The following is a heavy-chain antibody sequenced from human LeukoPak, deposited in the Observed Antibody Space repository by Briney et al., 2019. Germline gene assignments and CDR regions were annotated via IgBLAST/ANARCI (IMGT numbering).Heavy chain of an antibody. CDR3: ARDNAALDV. V-gene: IGHV1-69*05. D-gene: IGHD2-8*01. CDR2: IIPIFGTA. Sequence: SVKVSCKASGGTFSSYAISWVRQAPGQGLEWMGGIIPIFGTANYAQKFQGRVTMTRDTSISTAYMELSRLRSDDTAVYYCARDNAALDVWGQGTTVTVSS. CDR1: GGTFSSYA. J-gene: IGHJ6*02.